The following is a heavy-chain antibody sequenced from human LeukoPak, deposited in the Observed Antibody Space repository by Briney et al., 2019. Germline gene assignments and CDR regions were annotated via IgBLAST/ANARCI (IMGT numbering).Heavy chain of an antibody. D-gene: IGHD3-22*01. CDR3: ARGGSSGYYYG. CDR2: LYTSGST. CDR1: GGSISSYY. Sequence: PSETLSLTCTVSGGSISSYYWSWIRQPAGKGLEWIGRLYTSGSTNYNPSLKSRVTMSVDTSKNQVSLKLTSMTAADTAVYYCARGGSSGYYYGWGQGTLVTVSS. V-gene: IGHV4-4*07. J-gene: IGHJ4*02.